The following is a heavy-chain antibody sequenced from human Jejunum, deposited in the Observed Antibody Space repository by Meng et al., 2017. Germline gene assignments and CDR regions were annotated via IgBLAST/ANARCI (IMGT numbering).Heavy chain of an antibody. J-gene: IGHJ4*02. CDR3: AREGQLMLGLVDY. D-gene: IGHD2-2*01. CDR2: IYYTRSA. V-gene: IGHV4-31*03. Sequence: QVQLQASGPGLVTPSQTLSLTCTVSGDSISSGGHYWCWIRQHPGKGLEWIGYIYYTRSAYYNPSLESRVTLSVDTSNNQFSLRLNSVTAADTAVYYCAREGQLMLGLVDYWGQGTLVTVSS. CDR1: GDSISSGGHY.